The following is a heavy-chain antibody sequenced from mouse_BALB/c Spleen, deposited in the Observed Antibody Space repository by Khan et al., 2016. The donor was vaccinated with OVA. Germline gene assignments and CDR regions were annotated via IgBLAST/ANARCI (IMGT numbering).Heavy chain of an antibody. V-gene: IGHV5-6*01. CDR1: GFTFSSYG. Sequence: EVQVVESGGDLVKPGGSLKLSCAASGFTFSSYGMSWVRQTPDKRLEWVATISSGGSYTYYPDSVKGRFTISRDNAKNTLYLQMSSLKSEDTAMYYCARRFITTATMDYWGQGTSVTVSS. CDR2: ISSGGSYT. CDR3: ARRFITTATMDY. D-gene: IGHD1-2*01. J-gene: IGHJ4*01.